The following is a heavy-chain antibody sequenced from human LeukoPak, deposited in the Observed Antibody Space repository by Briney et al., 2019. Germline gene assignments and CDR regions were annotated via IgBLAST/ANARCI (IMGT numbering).Heavy chain of an antibody. Sequence: GGSLRLSCAASGFTFSNYPMHWVRQAPGKGLECVSSILGDGSSTSYANSVKGRFTISRDNSRNTLYLQMGSLRAGDMAVYYCARGGTSGWHFDYWGQGTLVTVSS. CDR1: GFTFSNYP. CDR3: ARGGTSGWHFDY. CDR2: ILGDGSST. D-gene: IGHD6-19*01. J-gene: IGHJ4*02. V-gene: IGHV3-64*01.